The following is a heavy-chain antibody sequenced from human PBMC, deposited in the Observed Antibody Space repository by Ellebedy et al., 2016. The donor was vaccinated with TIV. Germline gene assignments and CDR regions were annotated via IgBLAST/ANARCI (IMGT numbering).Heavy chain of an antibody. CDR1: RFTFSSYA. D-gene: IGHD2-21*01. V-gene: IGHV3-23*01. CDR2: ISGSGGST. CDR3: CDYFDY. Sequence: GESLKISXAASRFTFSSYAMSWVRQAPGKGLEWVSAISGSGGSTYYADSVKGRFTISRDNSKNTLYLQMNSLRAEDTAVYYCCDYFDYWGQGTLVTVSS. J-gene: IGHJ4*02.